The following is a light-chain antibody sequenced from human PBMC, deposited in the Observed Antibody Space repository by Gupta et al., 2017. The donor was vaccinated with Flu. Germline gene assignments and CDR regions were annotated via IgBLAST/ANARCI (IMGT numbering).Light chain of an antibody. Sequence: EIVLTQSPGTLSLSPGGGATLSCRASQSVSSSYLAWYQQKPGQAPRLLIYGASSRATGIPDRFSGSGSGTDFTLTISRLEPEDFAVYYCQQYGSSLTWTFGQGTKVEIK. CDR3: QQYGSSLTWT. V-gene: IGKV3-20*01. J-gene: IGKJ1*01. CDR2: GAS. CDR1: QSVSSSY.